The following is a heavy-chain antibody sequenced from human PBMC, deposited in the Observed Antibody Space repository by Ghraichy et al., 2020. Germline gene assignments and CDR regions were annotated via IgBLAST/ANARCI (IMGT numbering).Heavy chain of an antibody. CDR3: ASNIAAAGEYYFDY. D-gene: IGHD6-13*01. J-gene: IGHJ4*02. CDR2: ISYDGSNK. V-gene: IGHV3-30*04. Sequence: GGSLRLSCAASGFTFSSYAMHWVRQAPGKGLEWVAVISYDGSNKYYADSVKGRFTISRDNSKNTLYLQMNSLRAEDTAVYYCASNIAAAGEYYFDYWGQGTLVTVSS. CDR1: GFTFSSYA.